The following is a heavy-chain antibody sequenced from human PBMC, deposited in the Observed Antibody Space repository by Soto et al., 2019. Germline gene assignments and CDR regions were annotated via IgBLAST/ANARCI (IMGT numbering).Heavy chain of an antibody. CDR2: ISGSGGTT. CDR3: AKNPSGSDLFDI. J-gene: IGHJ4*02. Sequence: GGSLRLSCAASGFTFSTYAMSWVRQAPGKGPEWVSAISGSGGTTYYADSVKGRFTLSRDNSKDTLYLQMNSLRAEDTALYFCAKNPSGSDLFDICGQRTPVTVSS. CDR1: GFTFSTYA. D-gene: IGHD1-26*01. V-gene: IGHV3-23*01.